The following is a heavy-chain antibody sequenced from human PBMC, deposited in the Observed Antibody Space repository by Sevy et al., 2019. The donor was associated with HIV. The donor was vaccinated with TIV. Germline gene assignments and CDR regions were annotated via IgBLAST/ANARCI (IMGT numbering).Heavy chain of an antibody. CDR3: ARMDCRSVLRDFDFLSNLYYPDY. V-gene: IGHV3-21*01. J-gene: IGHJ4*02. CDR2: ISSSSSYI. CDR1: GFTFSSYS. D-gene: IGHD3-9*01. Sequence: GGSLRLSCAASGFTFSSYSMNWVRQAPGKGLEWVSSISSSSSYIYYEDSVKGRFTISRDNAKNSLYLQMNSLRAEDTGVYYDARMDCRSVLRDFDFLSNLYYPDYWGQGTLVTVSS.